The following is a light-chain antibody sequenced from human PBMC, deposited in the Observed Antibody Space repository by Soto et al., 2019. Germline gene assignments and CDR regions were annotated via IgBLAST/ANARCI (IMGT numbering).Light chain of an antibody. J-gene: IGKJ4*01. Sequence: DVQMTQFPSSVSASVGDRVTITCRASQNIGNWLAWYQQKPGKVPQLLIYGASSLQSGVPSRFNGTGFGPHFTLTINSLQPEDSATYFCQQANMFPFTFGGGTKVDIK. V-gene: IGKV1-12*02. CDR1: QNIGNW. CDR2: GAS. CDR3: QQANMFPFT.